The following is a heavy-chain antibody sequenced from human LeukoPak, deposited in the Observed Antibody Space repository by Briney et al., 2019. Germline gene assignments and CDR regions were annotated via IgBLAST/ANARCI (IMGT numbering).Heavy chain of an antibody. D-gene: IGHD4-17*01. Sequence: GGSLRLSCAASGFSFSSYSFNWVRQAPGKGLEWVSYISRIISYADSVKGRFTMSRDNAKNSLYLQMNSLRAEDTAVYYCARDLGGYGDYGTNFDYWGQGTLVTVSS. CDR2: ISRII. CDR1: GFSFSSYS. V-gene: IGHV3-48*01. CDR3: ARDLGGYGDYGTNFDY. J-gene: IGHJ4*02.